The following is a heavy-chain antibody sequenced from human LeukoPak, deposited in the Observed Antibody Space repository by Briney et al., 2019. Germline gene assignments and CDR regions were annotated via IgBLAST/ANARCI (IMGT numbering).Heavy chain of an antibody. J-gene: IGHJ4*02. CDR3: ARDWSGYYSKPRSGFDY. CDR2: ISSSSSTI. Sequence: GGSLRLSCAASGFTFSSYSMNWVRQAPGKGLEWVSYISSSSSTIYYADFVKGRFTISRDNAKNSLYLQMNSLRDEDTAVYYCARDWSGYYSKPRSGFDYWGQGTLVTVSS. CDR1: GFTFSSYS. V-gene: IGHV3-48*02. D-gene: IGHD3-3*01.